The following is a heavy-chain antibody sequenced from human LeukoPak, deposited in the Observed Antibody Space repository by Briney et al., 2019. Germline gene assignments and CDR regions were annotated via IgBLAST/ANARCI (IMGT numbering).Heavy chain of an antibody. CDR1: GYTFTSYG. J-gene: IGHJ5*02. V-gene: IGHV1-18*01. D-gene: IGHD6-25*01. CDR2: VSGHNGDT. Sequence: ASVKVSCKASGYTFTSYGVTWVRQAPGQGLEWMGWVSGHNGDTGYAQKLQGRVTMTIVTSTSTAYMELRNLISDDTAVYFCARDRHSGYSSVWYDHWGQGTLVTVSS. CDR3: ARDRHSGYSSVWYDH.